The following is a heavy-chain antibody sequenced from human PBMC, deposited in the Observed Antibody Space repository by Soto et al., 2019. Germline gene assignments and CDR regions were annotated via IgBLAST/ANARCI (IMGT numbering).Heavy chain of an antibody. CDR1: GFTFSSYW. CDR2: INSDGSST. Sequence: EVQLVESGGGLVQPGGSLRLSCAASGFTFSSYWMHWVRQAPGKGLVWVSRINSDGSSTSYADSVKGRFTISRDNAKNKLYLHMNSLSAEDTAVYYFASAFYGPSHLIWYDPWGQGTLVNGSS. J-gene: IGHJ5*02. CDR3: ASAFYGPSHLIWYDP. V-gene: IGHV3-74*01. D-gene: IGHD4-17*01.